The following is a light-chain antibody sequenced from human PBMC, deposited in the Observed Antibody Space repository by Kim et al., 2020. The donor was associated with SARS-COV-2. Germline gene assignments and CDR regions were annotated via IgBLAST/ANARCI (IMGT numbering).Light chain of an antibody. V-gene: IGKV1D-16*01. CDR2: AAS. Sequence: DIQMTQSPSLVFASVGDTVTITCRASQSISSWLAWYQQKPEKAPKSLIYAASSLQSGVPSRFSGSGSGTHFTLTINSLQPEDFATYYCQQYDHYPRTFGQGTKVDIK. CDR3: QQYDHYPRT. CDR1: QSISSW. J-gene: IGKJ1*01.